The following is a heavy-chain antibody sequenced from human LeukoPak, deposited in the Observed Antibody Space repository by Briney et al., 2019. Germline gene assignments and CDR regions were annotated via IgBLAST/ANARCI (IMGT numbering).Heavy chain of an antibody. Sequence: GGSLRLSCAASGFTFSDYYMSWIRQAPGKGLEWVSYISSSGSTIYYADSVKGRFTISRDNAKNSLYLQMNSPRAEDTAVYYCARKSRDGYNWVDYWGQGTLVTVSS. CDR2: ISSSGSTI. CDR3: ARKSRDGYNWVDY. CDR1: GFTFSDYY. V-gene: IGHV3-11*01. J-gene: IGHJ4*02. D-gene: IGHD5-24*01.